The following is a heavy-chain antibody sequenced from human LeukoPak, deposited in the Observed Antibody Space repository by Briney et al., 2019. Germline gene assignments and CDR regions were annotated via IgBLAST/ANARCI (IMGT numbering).Heavy chain of an antibody. D-gene: IGHD1-26*01. J-gene: IGHJ4*02. V-gene: IGHV1-69*04. CDR2: IIPILGIA. Sequence: SVKVSCKASGGTFSSYAISWVRQAPGQGLEWMGRIIPILGIANYAQKFQGRVTITADKSTSTAYMELSSLRPEDTAVYYCARVRVGATVRHYWGQRTLVPVSS. CDR3: ARVRVGATVRHY. CDR1: GGTFSSYA.